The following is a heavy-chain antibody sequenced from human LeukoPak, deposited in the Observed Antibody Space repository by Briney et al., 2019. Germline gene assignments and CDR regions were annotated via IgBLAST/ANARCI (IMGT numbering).Heavy chain of an antibody. J-gene: IGHJ4*02. V-gene: IGHV3-48*01. CDR3: ARAGFSFSDYSGSFFDY. Sequence: GGSLRLSCAASGFTFSSYSMNWVRQAPGKGLEWVSYISRSSSTIYYADSVKGRFTISRDNAKNSLYLQMNSLRAEDTAVYYCARAGFSFSDYSGSFFDYWGQGPRSPSPQ. CDR1: GFTFSSYS. D-gene: IGHD3-10*01. CDR2: ISRSSSTI.